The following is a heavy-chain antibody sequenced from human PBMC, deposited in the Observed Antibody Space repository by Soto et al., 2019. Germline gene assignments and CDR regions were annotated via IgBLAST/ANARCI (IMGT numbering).Heavy chain of an antibody. CDR3: ARWEMPYYYYGMDV. CDR2: IYYSGST. Sequence: SETLSLTCTVSGGSISSGGYYWSWIRQHPGKGLEWIGYIYYSGSTYYNPSLKSRVTISVGTSKNQFSLKLSSVTAADTAVYYCARWEMPYYYYGMDVWGQGTTVTVSS. J-gene: IGHJ6*02. V-gene: IGHV4-31*03. D-gene: IGHD1-26*01. CDR1: GGSISSGGYY.